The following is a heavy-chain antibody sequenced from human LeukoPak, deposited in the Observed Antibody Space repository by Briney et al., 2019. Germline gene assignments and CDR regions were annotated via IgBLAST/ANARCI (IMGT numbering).Heavy chain of an antibody. CDR3: ARGTTYSGYEFDS. CDR1: GFTVSSNY. CDR2: IYSGGST. Sequence: GGSLRLSCAASGFTVSSNYMSWVRQAPGKGLEWVSVIYSGGSTYYADSVKGRFTISRDNSKNTLYLQMNSLRAEGTAVYYCARGTTYSGYEFDSWGQGTLVTVSS. V-gene: IGHV3-53*01. J-gene: IGHJ4*02. D-gene: IGHD5-12*01.